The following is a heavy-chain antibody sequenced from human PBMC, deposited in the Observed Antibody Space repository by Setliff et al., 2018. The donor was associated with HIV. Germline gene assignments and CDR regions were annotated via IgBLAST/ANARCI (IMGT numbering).Heavy chain of an antibody. V-gene: IGHV4-39*01. D-gene: IGHD3-10*02. Sequence: SETLSLTCNVSGGSISGSNYYWAWLRPPPGKGLEWIGRFHYSGSTSHNPSLRSRVTISVDTSKNQFSLKLTSVTGADTAVYYCARPLTTSYYFWGDAFSIGGQGTMVTVSS. CDR1: GGSISGSNYY. J-gene: IGHJ3*02. CDR2: FHYSGST. CDR3: ARPLTTSYYFWGDAFSI.